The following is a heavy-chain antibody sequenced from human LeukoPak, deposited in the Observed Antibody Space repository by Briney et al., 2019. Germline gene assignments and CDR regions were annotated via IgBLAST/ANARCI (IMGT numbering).Heavy chain of an antibody. V-gene: IGHV3-33*05. CDR2: ISYDGSNK. CDR1: GFTFSSYS. D-gene: IGHD3-16*01. Sequence: GGSLRLSCAASGFTFSSYSIHWVRQAPGKGLEWVAVISYDGSNKYYADSVKGRFTISRDNAKNSLYLQMNSLRAEDTAVYYCARVGYEGIRFGFDYWGQGTLVTVSS. J-gene: IGHJ4*02. CDR3: ARVGYEGIRFGFDY.